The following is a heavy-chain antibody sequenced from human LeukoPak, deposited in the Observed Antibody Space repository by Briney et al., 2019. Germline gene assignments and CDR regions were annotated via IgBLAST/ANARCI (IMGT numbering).Heavy chain of an antibody. CDR2: INAGNGNT. D-gene: IGHD3-3*01. J-gene: IGHJ4*02. CDR3: AREVTYYDFWSGYYTEYYFDY. V-gene: IGHV1-3*01. Sequence: ASVKVSCKASGYTFTSYAMHWVRQAPGQRLEWMGWINAGNGNTKYSQKFQGRVTITRDTSASTAYMELSSLRSEDTAVYYCAREVTYYDFWSGYYTEYYFDYWGQGTLVTVSS. CDR1: GYTFTSYA.